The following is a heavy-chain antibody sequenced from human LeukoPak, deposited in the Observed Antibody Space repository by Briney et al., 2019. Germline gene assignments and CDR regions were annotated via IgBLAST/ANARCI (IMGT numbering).Heavy chain of an antibody. CDR1: GFTFSSYT. V-gene: IGHV3-21*01. CDR3: AIDRYSSGWYTFDY. D-gene: IGHD6-19*01. J-gene: IGHJ4*02. CDR2: ISSSSSYI. Sequence: KPGGSLRLSCGTSGFTFSSYTINWVRQAPGKGLEWVSSISSSSSYISYADSVKGRFTISRDNAKNSLDLQMNSLRAEDTAVYYCAIDRYSSGWYTFDYWGQGTLVTVSS.